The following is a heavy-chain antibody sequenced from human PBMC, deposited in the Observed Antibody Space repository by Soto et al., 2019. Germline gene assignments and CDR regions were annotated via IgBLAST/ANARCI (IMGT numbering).Heavy chain of an antibody. Sequence: LSLTCTVSGGSISSGGYYWSWIRQHPGKGLEWIGYIYYSGSTYYNPSLKSRVTISVDTSKNQFSLKLSSVTAADTAVYYCARDANSSGWYVWFDPWGQGTLVTVSS. CDR1: GGSISSGGYY. CDR2: IYYSGST. D-gene: IGHD6-19*01. V-gene: IGHV4-31*03. CDR3: ARDANSSGWYVWFDP. J-gene: IGHJ5*02.